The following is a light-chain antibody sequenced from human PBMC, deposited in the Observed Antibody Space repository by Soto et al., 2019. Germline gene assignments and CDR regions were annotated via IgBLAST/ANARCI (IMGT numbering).Light chain of an antibody. CDR1: SSDVGLYDY. J-gene: IGLJ1*01. CDR3: SSYTSDSSYV. Sequence: QSVLTQSASVSGSPGQSITISCTGTSSDVGLYDYVSWYQQHPGKAPQLMIYAVSNRPSGVSSRFSASKSGNTASLFISGLQAEDEADYYCSSYTSDSSYVFGSGTKVTVL. V-gene: IGLV2-14*01. CDR2: AVS.